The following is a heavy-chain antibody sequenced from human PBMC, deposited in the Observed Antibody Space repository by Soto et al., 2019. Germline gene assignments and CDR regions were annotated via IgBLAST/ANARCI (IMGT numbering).Heavy chain of an antibody. CDR1: GGSISSYY. CDR3: ARPGWRNAPYDAFDI. V-gene: IGHV4-59*01. CDR2: IYYSGST. Sequence: QVQLQESGPGLVKPSETLSLTCTVSGGSISSYYWSWIRQPPGKGLEWIGYIYYSGSTNYNPSLNSRATIXXDXSXIQFSLKLSSVTAADTAVYYCARPGWRNAPYDAFDIWGQGTMVTVSS. D-gene: IGHD6-19*01. J-gene: IGHJ3*02.